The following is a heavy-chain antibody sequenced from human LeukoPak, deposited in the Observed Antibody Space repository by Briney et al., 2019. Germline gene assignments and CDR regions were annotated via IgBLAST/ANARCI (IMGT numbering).Heavy chain of an antibody. D-gene: IGHD6-19*01. CDR3: ARGLGYSSGWYGIDS. CDR2: IKWNGGST. Sequence: GGSLRLSCAASGFTFDDYGMSWVRQAPGEGLEWVSGIKWNGGSTGYADSVKGRFTISRDNAKNSLYLQMDSLRAEDTALYYCARGLGYSSGWYGIDSWGQGTLVTVSS. J-gene: IGHJ4*02. CDR1: GFTFDDYG. V-gene: IGHV3-20*04.